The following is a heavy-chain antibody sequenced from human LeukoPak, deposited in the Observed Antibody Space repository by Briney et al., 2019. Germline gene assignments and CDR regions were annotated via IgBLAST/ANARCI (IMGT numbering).Heavy chain of an antibody. J-gene: IGHJ5*02. V-gene: IGHV1-46*01. Sequence: ASVKVSCKASGYTFTSYYMHWVRQAPGQGLEWMGIINPSGGSTSYAQKFQGRVTMTRDTSTSTVYMELSSLRSEDTAVYYCARAPIYDFWSGPNDNWFDPWGQGTLVTVSS. D-gene: IGHD3-3*01. CDR1: GYTFTSYY. CDR3: ARAPIYDFWSGPNDNWFDP. CDR2: INPSGGST.